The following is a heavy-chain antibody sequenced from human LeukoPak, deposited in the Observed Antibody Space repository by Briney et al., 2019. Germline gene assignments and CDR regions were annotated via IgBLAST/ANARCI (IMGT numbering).Heavy chain of an antibody. CDR2: VNPNTGGT. CDR3: ARRYDFWSGYPTAFDY. V-gene: IGHV1-2*02. D-gene: IGHD3-3*01. Sequence: ASVKVSCKASGFTFTGYYFHWVRQAPGQGLEWMGWVNPNTGGTNYAQMFQGRVTMTRDTSISTAYMELSGLRSDDTAVYYCARRYDFWSGYPTAFDYWGQGTLVTVSS. CDR1: GFTFTGYY. J-gene: IGHJ4*02.